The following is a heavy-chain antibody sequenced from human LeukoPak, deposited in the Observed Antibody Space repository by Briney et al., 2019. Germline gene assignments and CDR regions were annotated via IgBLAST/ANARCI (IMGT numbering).Heavy chain of an antibody. CDR2: IYTSGST. CDR3: ARALYYDFWSGYFGAFDI. J-gene: IGHJ3*02. Sequence: PSETLSLTCTVSGGSISSGSYYWSWIRQPAGKGLEWIGRIYTSGSTNYNPSLKSRVTISVDTSKNQFSLKLSSVTAADTAVYYCARALYYDFWSGYFGAFDIWGQGTMVTVSS. D-gene: IGHD3-3*01. V-gene: IGHV4-61*02. CDR1: GGSISSGSYY.